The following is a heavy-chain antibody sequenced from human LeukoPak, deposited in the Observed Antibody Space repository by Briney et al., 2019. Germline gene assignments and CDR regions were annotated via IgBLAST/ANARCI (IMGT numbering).Heavy chain of an antibody. Sequence: GGSLRLSCAASGFTFSSYEMNWVRQAPGKGLEWVANIKQDGSEKYYVDSVKGRFTISRDNAKNSLYLQMNSLRAEDTAVYYCAREVAAAVDYWGQGTLVTVSS. V-gene: IGHV3-7*01. D-gene: IGHD6-13*01. CDR1: GFTFSSYE. CDR3: AREVAAAVDY. CDR2: IKQDGSEK. J-gene: IGHJ4*02.